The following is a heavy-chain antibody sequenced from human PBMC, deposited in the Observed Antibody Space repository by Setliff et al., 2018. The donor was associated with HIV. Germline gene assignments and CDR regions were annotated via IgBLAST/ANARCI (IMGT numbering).Heavy chain of an antibody. CDR3: ARGHSSKWYADY. CDR1: GYTLVSYY. D-gene: IGHD6-13*01. J-gene: IGHJ4*02. V-gene: IGHV1-46*01. CDR2: INPSAGST. Sequence: ASVKVSCKASGYTLVSYYMHWVRQAPGQGLEWMGIINPSAGSTTYAQKFQGRVTLTSDTSASTVYMELSSLRSEDMAVYYCARGHSSKWYADYWGQGTLVTSPQ.